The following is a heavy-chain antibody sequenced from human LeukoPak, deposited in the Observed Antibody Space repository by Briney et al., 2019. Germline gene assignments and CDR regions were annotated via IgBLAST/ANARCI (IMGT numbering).Heavy chain of an antibody. CDR2: ISWNSGSI. J-gene: IGHJ4*02. V-gene: IGHV3-9*01. Sequence: GGSLRLSCAASGFTFDDYAMHWVRQAPGKGLEWVSGISWNSGSIGYADSVMGRFTISRDNAKNSLYLQMNSLRAEDTALYYCASYGYSSGWYDYWGQGTLVTVSS. D-gene: IGHD6-19*01. CDR3: ASYGYSSGWYDY. CDR1: GFTFDDYA.